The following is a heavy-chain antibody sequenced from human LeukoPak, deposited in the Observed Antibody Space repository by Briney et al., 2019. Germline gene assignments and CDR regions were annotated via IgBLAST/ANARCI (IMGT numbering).Heavy chain of an antibody. V-gene: IGHV4-30-4*01. J-gene: IGHJ5*02. CDR3: ATYKAGYKWFDP. D-gene: IGHD3-10*01. CDR1: GGSIGSGDYY. Sequence: PSQTLSLTCTVSGGSIGSGDYYWSWIRQPPGRGLEWIGYIYYSGTTYYNPSLKSRVTISVDTSKNQFSLKLSSVTAADTAVYYCATYKAGYKWFDPWGQGTLVTVSS. CDR2: IYYSGTT.